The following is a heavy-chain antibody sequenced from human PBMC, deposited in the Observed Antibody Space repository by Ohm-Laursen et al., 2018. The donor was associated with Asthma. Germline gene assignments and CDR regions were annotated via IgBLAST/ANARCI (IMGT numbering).Heavy chain of an antibody. CDR2: VYYSGLT. CDR3: ARGTFYYESTGYYFFDH. V-gene: IGHV4-31*03. Sequence: SQTLSLTCTVSGDSISSGNNYWSWIRQHPGKGLEWIGYVYYSGLTYSNPSLRSRVSISVDTSKNQFSLNLTPVTAADTAVYCCARGTFYYESTGYYFFDHWGQGALVTVSS. J-gene: IGHJ4*02. CDR1: GDSISSGNNY. D-gene: IGHD3-22*01.